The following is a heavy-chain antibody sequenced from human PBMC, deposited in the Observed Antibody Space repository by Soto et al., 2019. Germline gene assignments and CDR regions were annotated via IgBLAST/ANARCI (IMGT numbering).Heavy chain of an antibody. CDR3: AAGSSLGAPR. Sequence: EVQLVESGGGLVKPGGSLRLSCAASGFTFGHVWISWVRQAPGKGMEWVGRIKSKTDGGTSDYAAPVKGRFTISRDDSTSTLYLEMDSPKAEDSAVYYCAAGSSLGAPRRGQGTLVTVSS. CDR2: IKSKTDGGTS. D-gene: IGHD3-16*01. V-gene: IGHV3-15*01. CDR1: GFTFGHVW. J-gene: IGHJ4*02.